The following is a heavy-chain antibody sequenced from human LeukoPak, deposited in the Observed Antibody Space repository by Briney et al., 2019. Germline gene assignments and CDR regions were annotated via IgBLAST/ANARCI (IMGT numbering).Heavy chain of an antibody. Sequence: SETLSFTCTVSGGSISSSSYYWGWIRQPPGKGLEWIGSIYYSGSTYYNPSLKSRVTISVDTSKNQFSLKLSSVTAADTAVYYCARERVYYYDSSPHQAFDIWGQGTMVTVSS. J-gene: IGHJ3*02. CDR1: GGSISSSSYY. CDR2: IYYSGST. D-gene: IGHD3-22*01. CDR3: ARERVYYYDSSPHQAFDI. V-gene: IGHV4-39*07.